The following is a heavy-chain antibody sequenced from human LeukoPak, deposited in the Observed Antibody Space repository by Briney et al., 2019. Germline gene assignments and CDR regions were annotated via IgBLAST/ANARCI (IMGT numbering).Heavy chain of an antibody. CDR2: INPTAGNT. J-gene: IGHJ3*02. Sequence: ASVKVSCKASGYTFSNYYLHWVRQAPGQGLEWMGLINPTAGNTYYAQRFQGRVTMTRNTSTSTVYMELSSLRSEDTAVYYCARIRDGYNDAYDIWGQGTMVTIPS. CDR3: ARIRDGYNDAYDI. D-gene: IGHD5-24*01. V-gene: IGHV1-46*01. CDR1: GYTFSNYY.